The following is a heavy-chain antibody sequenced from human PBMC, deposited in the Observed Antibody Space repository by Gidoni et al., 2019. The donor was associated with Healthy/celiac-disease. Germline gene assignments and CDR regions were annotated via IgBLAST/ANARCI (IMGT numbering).Heavy chain of an antibody. D-gene: IGHD1-26*01. Sequence: EVQLVESGGGLVKPGRSLRLSCTASGFTFGDYAMSWFRQAPGKGLEWVGFIRSKAYGGTTEYAASVKGRFTISRDDSKSIAYLQMNSLKTEDTAVYYCTRMVSRWELAFDYWGQGTLVTVSS. CDR2: IRSKAYGGTT. J-gene: IGHJ4*02. CDR1: GFTFGDYA. CDR3: TRMVSRWELAFDY. V-gene: IGHV3-49*05.